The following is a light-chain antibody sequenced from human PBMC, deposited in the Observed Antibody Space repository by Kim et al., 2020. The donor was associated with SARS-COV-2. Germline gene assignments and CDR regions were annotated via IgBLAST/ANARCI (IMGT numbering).Light chain of an antibody. CDR2: GKN. V-gene: IGLV3-19*01. J-gene: IGLJ1*01. CDR3: NSRDSSGNSYV. CDR1: SLRSYY. Sequence: ALGLTVRITCQGDSLRSYYASWYQQKPGQAPVLVIYGKNNRPSGIPDRFSGSSSGNTASLTITGAQAEDEADYYCNSRDSSGNSYVFGTGTKVTVL.